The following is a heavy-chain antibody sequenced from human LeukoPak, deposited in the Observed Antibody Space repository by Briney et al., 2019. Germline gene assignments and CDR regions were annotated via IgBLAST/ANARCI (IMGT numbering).Heavy chain of an antibody. CDR1: GGSISSYY. CDR2: FYYSVST. J-gene: IGHJ6*02. CDR3: ARDSSPYDFWSGYLPYYYGMDV. D-gene: IGHD3-3*01. Sequence: SETLSLTCTVSGGSISSYYWSWVRQPPGKGLEWIGYFYYSVSTNYNPSLKSRVTISVDTSKNQFSLKLSSVTAADTAVYYCARDSSPYDFWSGYLPYYYGMDVWGQGTTVTVSS. V-gene: IGHV4-59*01.